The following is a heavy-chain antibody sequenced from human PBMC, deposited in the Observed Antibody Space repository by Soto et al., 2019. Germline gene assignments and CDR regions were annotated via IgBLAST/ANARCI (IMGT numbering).Heavy chain of an antibody. V-gene: IGHV1-3*01. CDR3: ARLTLDYGDYAGPYYYYYGMDV. CDR2: INAGNGNT. CDR1: GYTFTSYA. D-gene: IGHD4-17*01. J-gene: IGHJ6*02. Sequence: QVQLVQSGAEVKKPGASVKVSCKASGYTFTSYAMHWVRQAPGQRLEWMGWINAGNGNTKYSQKFQGRVTITRDTSASTAYMELSSLRSEDTAVYYCARLTLDYGDYAGPYYYYYGMDVWGQGTTVTVSS.